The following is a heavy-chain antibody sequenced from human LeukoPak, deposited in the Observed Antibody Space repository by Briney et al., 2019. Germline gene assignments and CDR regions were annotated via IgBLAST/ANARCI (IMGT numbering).Heavy chain of an antibody. CDR3: ASSEGYFDY. J-gene: IGHJ4*02. V-gene: IGHV1-24*01. CDR2: FDPEDGET. D-gene: IGHD3-10*01. Sequence: ASVKASCKASGYTFTSYYMHWVRQAPGKGLEWMGGFDPEDGETIYAQKFQGRVTMTEDTSTDTAYMELSSLRSEDTAVYYCASSEGYFDYWGQGTLVTVSS. CDR1: GYTFTSYY.